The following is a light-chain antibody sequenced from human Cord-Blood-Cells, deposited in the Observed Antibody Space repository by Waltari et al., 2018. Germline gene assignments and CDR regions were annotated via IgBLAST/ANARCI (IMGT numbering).Light chain of an antibody. Sequence: DIQMTPSPSFLSASVGDRVNITCRASQGISNYLAWYQQKPGKVPKLLIYAASTLQSGVPSRFRGSGSGTDFTLPISSLQPEDAATYYCQKYNSAPLTFGGGTKVEIK. CDR3: QKYNSAPLT. CDR1: QGISNY. V-gene: IGKV1-27*01. CDR2: AAS. J-gene: IGKJ4*01.